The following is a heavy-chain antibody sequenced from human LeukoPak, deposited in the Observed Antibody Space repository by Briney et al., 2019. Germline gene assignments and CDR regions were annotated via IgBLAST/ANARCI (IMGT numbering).Heavy chain of an antibody. Sequence: SQTLSLTCTVSGGSISSGSYYWSWIRQPAGKGLEWIGRIYTSGSTNYNPSLKSRVTISVDTSKNQFSLKLSSVTAADTAVYYCARDTGYYYDSSGSVFDYWGQGTLVTVSS. D-gene: IGHD3-22*01. CDR1: GGSISSGSYY. CDR3: ARDTGYYYDSSGSVFDY. J-gene: IGHJ4*02. CDR2: IYTSGST. V-gene: IGHV4-61*02.